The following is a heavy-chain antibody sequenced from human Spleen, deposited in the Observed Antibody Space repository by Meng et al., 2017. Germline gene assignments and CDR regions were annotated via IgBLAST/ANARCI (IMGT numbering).Heavy chain of an antibody. J-gene: IGHJ4*02. Sequence: GESLKISCTASGFTFGDYAMSWVRQAPGKGLEWVSDISGSGGAYYADSVKGRFTISRDNSKNTLYLQMNSLRAEDTAVYYCAKDQDVYYDSSTDYWGQGTLVTVSS. CDR3: AKDQDVYYDSSTDY. V-gene: IGHV3-23*01. CDR2: ISGSGGA. D-gene: IGHD3-22*01. CDR1: GFTFGDYA.